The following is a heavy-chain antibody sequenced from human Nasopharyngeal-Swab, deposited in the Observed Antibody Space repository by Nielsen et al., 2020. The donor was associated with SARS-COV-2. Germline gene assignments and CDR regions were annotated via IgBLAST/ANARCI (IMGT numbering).Heavy chain of an antibody. J-gene: IGHJ5*02. CDR2: ISGSGEIT. Sequence: GASLKISCTSSGFTFFAYTMTWVRQAPGKGLEWVSSISGSGEITYYADSVQGRFTISRDNSKKTLYLQMVRLRLEDTAVYSCAKDFFVETSIAPRAPWFDPWGQGTLVTVSS. V-gene: IGHV3-23*01. CDR3: AKDFFVETSIAPRAPWFDP. CDR1: GFTFFAYT. D-gene: IGHD2-15*01.